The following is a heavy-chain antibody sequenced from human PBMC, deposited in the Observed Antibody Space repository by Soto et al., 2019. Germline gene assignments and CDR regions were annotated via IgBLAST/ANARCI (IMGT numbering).Heavy chain of an antibody. V-gene: IGHV1-18*04. D-gene: IGHD3-10*01. CDR1: CYTLRRYG. J-gene: IGHJ5*02. Sequence: ASVQVSCQASCYTLRRYGIRWVRQAPGQGLEWMGWISAYNGNTNYAQKLQGRVTMTTDTSTSTAYMELRSLRSDDTAVYYCARERVDYYGSGRGWFDPWGQGTLVSFS. CDR3: ARERVDYYGSGRGWFDP. CDR2: ISAYNGNT.